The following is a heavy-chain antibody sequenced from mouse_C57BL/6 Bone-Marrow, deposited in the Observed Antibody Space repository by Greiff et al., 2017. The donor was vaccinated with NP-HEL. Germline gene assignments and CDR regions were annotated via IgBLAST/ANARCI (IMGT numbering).Heavy chain of an antibody. Sequence: VQLVESGAELVRPGASVKLSCKASGYTFTDYYINWVKQRPGQGLEWIARIYPGSGNTYYNEKFKGKATLTAEKSSSTAYMQLSSLTSEDSAVYFCARSAGLRRWGQGTLVTVSA. CDR3: ARSAGLRR. V-gene: IGHV1-76*01. J-gene: IGHJ3*01. CDR2: IYPGSGNT. CDR1: GYTFTDYY. D-gene: IGHD2-2*01.